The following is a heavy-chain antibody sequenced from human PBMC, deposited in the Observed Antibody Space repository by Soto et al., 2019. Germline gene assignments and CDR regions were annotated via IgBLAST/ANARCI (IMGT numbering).Heavy chain of an antibody. CDR2: IYYSGST. CDR3: ARGLAYYPGYGMDV. CDR1: GGSISSGGYY. Sequence: SSETLSLTCTVSGGSISSGGYYWSWIRQHPGKGLEWIGYIYYSGSTYYNPSLKSRVTISVDTSKNQFSLKLSSVTAADTAVYYCARGLAYYPGYGMDVWGQGTTVTVSS. D-gene: IGHD3-10*01. J-gene: IGHJ6*02. V-gene: IGHV4-31*03.